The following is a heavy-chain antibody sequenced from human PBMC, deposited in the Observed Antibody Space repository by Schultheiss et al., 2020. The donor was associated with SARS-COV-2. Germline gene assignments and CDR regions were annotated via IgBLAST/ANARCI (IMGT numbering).Heavy chain of an antibody. D-gene: IGHD3-10*01. Sequence: SETLSLTCTVSGGSISSGGYYWSWIRQHPGKGLEWIGYIYYSGSTYYNPSLKSRVTISVDTSKNQFSLKLSSVTAADTAVYYCARVSARYAFDIWGQGTMVTVSS. V-gene: IGHV4-31*03. CDR1: GGSISSGGYY. J-gene: IGHJ3*02. CDR2: IYYSGST. CDR3: ARVSARYAFDI.